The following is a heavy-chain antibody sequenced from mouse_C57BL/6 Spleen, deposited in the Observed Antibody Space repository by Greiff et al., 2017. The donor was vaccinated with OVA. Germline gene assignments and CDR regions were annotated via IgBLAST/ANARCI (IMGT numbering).Heavy chain of an antibody. D-gene: IGHD1-1*01. CDR1: GYTFTSYW. CDR3: ARWYYGSSYADY. Sequence: VQLQQPGAELVRPGSSVKLSCKASGYTFTSYWMHWVKQRPIQGLEWIGNIDPSDSETHYNQKFKDKATLTVDKSSSTAYMQISSLTSEDSAVYYCARWYYGSSYADYWGQGTTLTVSS. J-gene: IGHJ2*01. V-gene: IGHV1-52*01. CDR2: IDPSDSET.